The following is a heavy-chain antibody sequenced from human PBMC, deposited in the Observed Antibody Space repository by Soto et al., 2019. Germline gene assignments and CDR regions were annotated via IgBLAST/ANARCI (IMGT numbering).Heavy chain of an antibody. CDR3: AKDDSRIIMILPRYCDL. CDR2: ISGNGGST. CDR1: GFTFSSYA. Sequence: EVQLLESGGGLVQPGGSLRLSCAASGFTFSSYAMSWVRQAPGKGLEWVLAISGNGGSTYYADSVKGRFTISRDNSKNTLYLQMNSLRAEDTAVYYCAKDDSRIIMILPRYCDLWGRGTLVTVSS. V-gene: IGHV3-23*01. D-gene: IGHD3-22*01. J-gene: IGHJ2*01.